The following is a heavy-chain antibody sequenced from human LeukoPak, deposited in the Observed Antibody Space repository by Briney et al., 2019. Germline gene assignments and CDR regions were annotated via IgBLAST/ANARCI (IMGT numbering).Heavy chain of an antibody. J-gene: IGHJ2*01. CDR3: AREGGYYQDSWYFDL. CDR1: GGSISSYY. CDR2: IYYSGST. V-gene: IGHV4-59*01. D-gene: IGHD3-3*01. Sequence: SETLSLTCTVSGGSISSYYWSWIRQPPGKGLEWIGYIYYSGSTNYNPSRKSRVTISVDTSKNQFSLKLSSVTAADTAVYYRAREGGYYQDSWYFDLWGRGTLVTVSS.